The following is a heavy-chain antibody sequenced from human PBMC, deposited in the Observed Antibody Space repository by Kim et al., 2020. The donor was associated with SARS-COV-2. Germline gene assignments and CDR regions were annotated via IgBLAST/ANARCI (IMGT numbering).Heavy chain of an antibody. V-gene: IGHV1-69*13. CDR2: IIPIFGTA. CDR3: AAVLRFLEWLNSLRAYYYYGMDV. CDR1: GGTFSSYA. D-gene: IGHD3-3*01. J-gene: IGHJ6*02. Sequence: SVKVSCKASGGTFSSYAISWVRQAPGQGLEWMGGIIPIFGTANYAQKFQGRVTITADESTSTAYMELSSLRSEDTAVYYCAAVLRFLEWLNSLRAYYYYGMDVWGQGTTVTVSS.